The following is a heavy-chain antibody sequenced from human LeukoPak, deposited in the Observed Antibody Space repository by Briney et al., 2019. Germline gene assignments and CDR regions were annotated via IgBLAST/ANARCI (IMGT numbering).Heavy chain of an antibody. V-gene: IGHV3-66*02. CDR3: ARDPNAYGDYYYYGMDV. CDR2: IYSGGGT. Sequence: PGGSLRLSCAASGLTVSSNYMSWVRQAPGKGLEWVSVIYSGGGTYYADSVKGRFTISRDNSKNTLYLQMNSLRAEDTAVYYCARDPNAYGDYYYYGMDVWGQGTTVTVSS. CDR1: GLTVSSNY. J-gene: IGHJ6*02. D-gene: IGHD4-17*01.